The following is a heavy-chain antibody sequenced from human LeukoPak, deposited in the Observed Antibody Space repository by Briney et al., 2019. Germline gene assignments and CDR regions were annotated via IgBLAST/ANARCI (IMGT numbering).Heavy chain of an antibody. CDR1: GFTFKSYS. D-gene: IGHD5-12*01. Sequence: PGGSLRLSCAASGFTFKSYSMNWVRQAPGKGLEWVSSISTSNSYIYYADSVRGRFTISRDNAKNSLYLQMNSLRAEDTAVYYCARDHVKWLRFGSPYNWFDPWGQGTLVTVSS. J-gene: IGHJ5*02. V-gene: IGHV3-21*01. CDR2: ISTSNSYI. CDR3: ARDHVKWLRFGSPYNWFDP.